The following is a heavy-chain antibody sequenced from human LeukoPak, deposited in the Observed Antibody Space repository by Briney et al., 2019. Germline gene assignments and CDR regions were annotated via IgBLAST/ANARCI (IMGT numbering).Heavy chain of an antibody. V-gene: IGHV3-53*01. Sequence: ETLSLTCTVSGGSISSYYWTWVRQAPGKGLEWVSVIYSGGSTSYSDSVKGRFTISRDSSKNMLYLQINSLRAEDTAVYYCARVSTHAFGIWGQGTMVTVSS. CDR1: GGSISSYY. J-gene: IGHJ3*02. CDR2: IYSGGST. CDR3: ARVSTHAFGI.